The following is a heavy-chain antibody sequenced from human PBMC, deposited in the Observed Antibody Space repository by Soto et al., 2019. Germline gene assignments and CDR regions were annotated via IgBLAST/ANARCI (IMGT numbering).Heavy chain of an antibody. J-gene: IGHJ5*02. CDR2: ISAYNGNT. Sequence: GASVKVSCKASGYTFTSYGISWVRQAPGQGLEWMGWISAYNGNTNYAQKLQGRVTMTTDTSTSTAYMELRSLRSDDTAVYYCARTFEPDYDFWSGHNNNRFDPWGQGTLVTVYS. CDR3: ARTFEPDYDFWSGHNNNRFDP. V-gene: IGHV1-18*01. D-gene: IGHD3-3*01. CDR1: GYTFTSYG.